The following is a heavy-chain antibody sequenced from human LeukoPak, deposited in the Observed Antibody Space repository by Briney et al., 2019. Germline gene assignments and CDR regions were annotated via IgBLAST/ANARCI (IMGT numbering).Heavy chain of an antibody. V-gene: IGHV3-30*18. CDR2: ISYDGSNK. CDR3: AKGGRAAVAGFDY. J-gene: IGHJ4*02. D-gene: IGHD6-19*01. Sequence: GSSLRLSCAASGFPFSSYGMHWVRQAPGKGLEWVAVISYDGSNKYYADSVKGRFTISRDNSKNTLYLQMNSLRAEDTAVYYCAKGGRAAVAGFDYWGQGTLVTVSS. CDR1: GFPFSSYG.